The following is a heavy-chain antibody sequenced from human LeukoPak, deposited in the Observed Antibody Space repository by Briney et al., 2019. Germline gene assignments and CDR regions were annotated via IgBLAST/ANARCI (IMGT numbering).Heavy chain of an antibody. J-gene: IGHJ4*02. CDR2: INPNTGDT. Sequence: ASVKVSCKTSGYTFTHYYIHWVRQAPGQGLEWMGWINPNTGDTNYAQKFQGRVTVTRDTSISTAYMELSRLRSDDTAVYYCARGTMVISHFDFWGQGTLVTVSS. D-gene: IGHD3-10*01. CDR3: ARGTMVISHFDF. V-gene: IGHV1-2*02. CDR1: GYTFTHYY.